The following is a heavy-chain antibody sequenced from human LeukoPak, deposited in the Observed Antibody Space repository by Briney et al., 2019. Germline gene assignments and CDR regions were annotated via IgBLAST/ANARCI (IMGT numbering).Heavy chain of an antibody. CDR1: GFAFSTYA. CDR2: ITANGVGT. V-gene: IGHV3-23*01. Sequence: GGSLRLSCVVSGFAFSTYAMSWVRQVPGKGLEWISAITANGVGTHYADSVKGRFTISRDNSKNTLYLQMNSLRAEDTAVYYCARGTVLRFLEWLLESEYYYYGMDVWGQGTTVTVSS. D-gene: IGHD3-3*01. CDR3: ARGTVLRFLEWLLESEYYYYGMDV. J-gene: IGHJ6*02.